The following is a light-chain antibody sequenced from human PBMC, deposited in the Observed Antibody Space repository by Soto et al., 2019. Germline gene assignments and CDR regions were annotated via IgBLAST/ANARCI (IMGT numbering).Light chain of an antibody. CDR3: QKRNVWPPIT. J-gene: IGKJ5*01. Sequence: EIVMTQSPATLSMSPGERATLSCRASQSVRSNLAWYHQKPGQAPRLLIYGASTRATGIPDRFSGSGSGTEFTLTINRLEPEDFAVYYCQKRNVWPPITFGQGTRLEIK. CDR1: QSVRSN. CDR2: GAS. V-gene: IGKV3D-15*01.